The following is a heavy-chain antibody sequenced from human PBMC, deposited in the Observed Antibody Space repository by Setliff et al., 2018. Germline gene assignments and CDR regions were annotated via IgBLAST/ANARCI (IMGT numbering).Heavy chain of an antibody. Sequence: ASVKVSCKTSGYAFTDNYIHWVRQAPGQGLEWMGWINPKTGGTNLAQKFQGWVSMTRDTSISTAYMELSRLRSEDTAVYYCARIDIVLMVYADWGQGTMVTVSS. CDR1: GYAFTDNY. V-gene: IGHV1-2*04. CDR2: INPKTGGT. CDR3: ARIDIVLMVYAD. D-gene: IGHD2-8*01. J-gene: IGHJ3*01.